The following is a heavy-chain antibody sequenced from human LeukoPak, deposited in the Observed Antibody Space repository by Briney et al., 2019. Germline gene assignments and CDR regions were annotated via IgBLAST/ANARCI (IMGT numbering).Heavy chain of an antibody. CDR1: GFTFSSYW. CDR3: ARVTYGNSVDPLDL. V-gene: IGHV3-30*02. Sequence: GGSLRLSCAASGFTFSSYWMHWVRQAPGKGLEWVAFIRYDGSNKYYADSVKGRFTISRDNDQGSLYLQMNSLKVEDTAVYYCARVTYGNSVDPLDLWGHGTPVTVSS. D-gene: IGHD1-1*01. CDR2: IRYDGSNK. J-gene: IGHJ5*02.